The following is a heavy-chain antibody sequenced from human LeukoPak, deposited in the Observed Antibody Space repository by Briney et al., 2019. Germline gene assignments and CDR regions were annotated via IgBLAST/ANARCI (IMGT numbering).Heavy chain of an antibody. D-gene: IGHD3-22*01. J-gene: IGHJ3*02. V-gene: IGHV3-15*01. CDR2: IKSKTDGGTT. Sequence: GGSLRLSCAASGFTFSNAWMSWVRQAPGKGLEWVGRIKSKTDGGTTDYAAPVKGRFTISRDDSKNTLYLQMNSLKTEDTAVYYCTALAKFTMIVVVTDSDAFDIWGQGTMVTVSS. CDR3: TALAKFTMIVVVTDSDAFDI. CDR1: GFTFSNAW.